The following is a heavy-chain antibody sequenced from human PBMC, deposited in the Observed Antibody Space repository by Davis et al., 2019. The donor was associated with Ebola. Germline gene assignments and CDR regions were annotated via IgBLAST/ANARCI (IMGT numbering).Heavy chain of an antibody. CDR3: TTDRSYYDSSGYSRRGDY. J-gene: IGHJ4*02. CDR2: IRSKANSYAT. D-gene: IGHD3-22*01. CDR1: GFTFSGSA. V-gene: IGHV3-73*01. Sequence: GESLKISCAASGFTFSGSAMHWVRQASGKGLEWVGRIRSKANSYATAYAASVKGRFTISRDDSKNTLYLQMNSLKTEDTAVYYCTTDRSYYDSSGYSRRGDYWGQGTLVTVSS.